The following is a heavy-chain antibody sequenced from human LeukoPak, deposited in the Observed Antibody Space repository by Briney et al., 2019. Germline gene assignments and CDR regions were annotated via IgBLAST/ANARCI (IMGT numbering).Heavy chain of an antibody. CDR3: ALPIAAAGRFDY. J-gene: IGHJ4*02. CDR2: INPSGGST. D-gene: IGHD6-13*01. Sequence: ASVKVSCKASGYTFTSYYMHWVRQAPGQGLEWMGIINPSGGSTSYAQEFQGRVTMTRDTSTSTVYMELSSLRSEDTAVYYCALPIAAAGRFDYWGQGTLVTVSS. V-gene: IGHV1-46*01. CDR1: GYTFTSYY.